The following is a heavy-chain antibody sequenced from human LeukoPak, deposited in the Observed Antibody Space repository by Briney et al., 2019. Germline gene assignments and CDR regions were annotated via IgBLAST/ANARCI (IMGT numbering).Heavy chain of an antibody. CDR3: AQGVVPDGPMDV. Sequence: GGSLRLSCAASGFTFSDYGMHWVRQAPGKGLDWVAFIQYDGSTKSYADSVKGRFTISRDNSKNTLYLQMNSLRAEDTAVYYCAQGVVPDGPMDVWGKGTTVTVSS. CDR2: IQYDGSTK. J-gene: IGHJ6*03. V-gene: IGHV3-30*02. D-gene: IGHD2-2*01. CDR1: GFTFSDYG.